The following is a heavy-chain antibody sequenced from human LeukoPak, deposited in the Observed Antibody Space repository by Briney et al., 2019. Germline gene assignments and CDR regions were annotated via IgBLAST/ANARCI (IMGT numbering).Heavy chain of an antibody. V-gene: IGHV4-59*01. CDR2: IYYSGST. Sequence: SETLSLTCTVSGGSISSYYWSWIRQPPGKGLEWIGYIYYSGSTNYNPSLKSRVTISVDTSKNQFSLKLSSVTAADTAVYYCARDKGGGEVDYWGQGTLVTVSS. D-gene: IGHD3-10*01. CDR1: GGSISSYY. CDR3: ARDKGGGEVDY. J-gene: IGHJ4*02.